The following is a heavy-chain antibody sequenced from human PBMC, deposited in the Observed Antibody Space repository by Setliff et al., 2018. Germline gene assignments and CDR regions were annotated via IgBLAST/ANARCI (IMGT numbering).Heavy chain of an antibody. D-gene: IGHD2-2*01. CDR2: LNPSGGCT. Sequence: GASVKVSCKASGYTFSRYYIHWVRQAPGQGLDWMGVLNPSGGCTEFAEKFQGRLTVTRDTSTSTVYMELSSLRSEDTAVYYCASESVPVPAGYGMDVWGQGTTVPVSS. J-gene: IGHJ6*02. CDR3: ASESVPVPAGYGMDV. V-gene: IGHV1-46*01. CDR1: GYTFSRYY.